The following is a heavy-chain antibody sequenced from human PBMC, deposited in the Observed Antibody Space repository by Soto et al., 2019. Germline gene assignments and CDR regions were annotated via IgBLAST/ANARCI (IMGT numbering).Heavy chain of an antibody. J-gene: IGHJ4*02. CDR1: GFTVSSYG. V-gene: IGHV3-30*03. Sequence: GGSLRLSCAASGFTVSSYGMHWVRQAPGKGLEWVAVISRDGGTKYYADSAKGRFTISRDNSRNTLFLEMNSLRGDDMAVYYCTGEVASGYWGQGTLVTV. CDR3: TGEVASGY. CDR2: ISRDGGTK. D-gene: IGHD2-8*02.